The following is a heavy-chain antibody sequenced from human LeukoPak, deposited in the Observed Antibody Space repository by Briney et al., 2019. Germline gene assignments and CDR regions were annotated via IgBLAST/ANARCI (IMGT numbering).Heavy chain of an antibody. J-gene: IGHJ4*02. Sequence: ASVKVSCKASGYTFTSYGISWVRQAPGQGLEWMGWINPNSGGTNCAQKFQDRVTMTRDTSISTAYMELSRLRSDDTAVYYCARLCGAACYAPASDYWGQGTLVTVSS. D-gene: IGHD2-21*02. V-gene: IGHV1-2*02. CDR2: INPNSGGT. CDR1: GYTFTSYG. CDR3: ARLCGAACYAPASDY.